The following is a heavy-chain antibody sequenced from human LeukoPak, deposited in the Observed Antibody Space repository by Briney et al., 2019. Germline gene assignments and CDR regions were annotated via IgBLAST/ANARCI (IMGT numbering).Heavy chain of an antibody. CDR3: ARDLSYYDILTGRQFDY. D-gene: IGHD3-9*01. J-gene: IGHJ4*02. CDR1: GFTFGSYS. Sequence: PGGSLRLSCAASGFTFGSYSMNWVRQAPGKGLEWVSSISSSSSYIYYADSVKGRFTISRDNAKNSLYLQMNSLRAEDTAVYYCARDLSYYDILTGRQFDYWGQGTLVTVSS. CDR2: ISSSSSYI. V-gene: IGHV3-21*01.